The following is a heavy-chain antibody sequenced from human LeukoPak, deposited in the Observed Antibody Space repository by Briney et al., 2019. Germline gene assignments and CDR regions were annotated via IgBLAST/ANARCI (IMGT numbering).Heavy chain of an antibody. CDR3: ARDRDSSGWYGGDY. V-gene: IGHV1-2*02. Sequence: ASLKVSCKASGYTFTGYYMHWVRQAPGQGLEWMGWINPNSGGTNYAQKFQGRVTMTRDTSISTAYMELSRLRSDDTAVYYCARDRDSSGWYGGDYWGQGTLVTVSS. CDR1: GYTFTGYY. D-gene: IGHD6-19*01. J-gene: IGHJ4*02. CDR2: INPNSGGT.